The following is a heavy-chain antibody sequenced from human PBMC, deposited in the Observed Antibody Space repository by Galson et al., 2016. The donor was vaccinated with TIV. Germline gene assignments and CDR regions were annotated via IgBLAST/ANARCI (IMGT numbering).Heavy chain of an antibody. J-gene: IGHJ4*02. CDR1: GFTFGSYG. Sequence: SLRLSCAASGFTFGSYGLHWVRQAPNKGPEWVAFISYDGSEKSYADSVKGRFTISRDNSKNTVYLQMNSLIADDTAFYYCAKNSEWLRWYYFDYWGQGTLVTVSS. CDR3: AKNSEWLRWYYFDY. CDR2: ISYDGSEK. V-gene: IGHV3-30*07. D-gene: IGHD5-12*01.